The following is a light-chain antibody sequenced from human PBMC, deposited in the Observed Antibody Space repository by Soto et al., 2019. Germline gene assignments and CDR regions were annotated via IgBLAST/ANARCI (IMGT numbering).Light chain of an antibody. Sequence: ENVLTQSPGTLSLSPGERATLSCRASQVTSRYLSWYQQRPGQAPRLLIYGASSRATGIPDRFSGSGSGTDFTLTISRLKPEDFAVYYCQQYSTSPISFGQGTRLEIK. CDR1: QVTSRY. CDR2: GAS. J-gene: IGKJ5*01. V-gene: IGKV3-20*01. CDR3: QQYSTSPIS.